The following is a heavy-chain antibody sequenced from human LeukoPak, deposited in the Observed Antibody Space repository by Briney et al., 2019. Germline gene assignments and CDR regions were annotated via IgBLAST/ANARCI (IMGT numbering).Heavy chain of an antibody. CDR2: IYHSGST. Sequence: SETLSLTCAVYGGSFSSGGYSWSWIRQPPGKGLEWIGYIYHSGSTYYNPSLKSRVTISVDRSKNQFSLKPSSVTAADTAVYYCARGEMATIGTWGQGTLVTVSS. D-gene: IGHD5-24*01. V-gene: IGHV4-30-2*01. CDR3: ARGEMATIGT. J-gene: IGHJ5*02. CDR1: GGSFSSGGYS.